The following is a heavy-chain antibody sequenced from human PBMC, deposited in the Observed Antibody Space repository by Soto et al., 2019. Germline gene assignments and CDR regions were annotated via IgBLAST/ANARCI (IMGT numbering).Heavy chain of an antibody. CDR1: GFTFSYYA. CDR3: ARGQKASCATSRCYSFDY. V-gene: IGHV3-23*01. CDR2: VAAISFSR. D-gene: IGHD2-15*01. J-gene: IGHJ4*02. Sequence: PGGSLRLSCAASGFTFSYYAVNWVRQAPGKGLEWISSVAAISFSRYYADSVRGRFTTSRDNSKNTLYLQMNRLRAEDAPVYYCARGQKASCATSRCYSFDYWGQGALVTVSS.